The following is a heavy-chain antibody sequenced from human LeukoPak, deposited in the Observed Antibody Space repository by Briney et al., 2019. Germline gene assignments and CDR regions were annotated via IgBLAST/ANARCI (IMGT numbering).Heavy chain of an antibody. J-gene: IGHJ6*02. V-gene: IGHV3-74*01. CDR3: ASYLTSIPSGMDV. D-gene: IGHD2/OR15-2a*01. CDR2: ISTDGSST. Sequence: GGSLRLSCAASGFTFSRYWMHWLRQAPGKGLVWVSRISTDGSSTSYTDSVKGRFTISRDNGKNTLYLQMNSLRAEDTAVYYCASYLTSIPSGMDVWGQGTTVTVSS. CDR1: GFTFSRYW.